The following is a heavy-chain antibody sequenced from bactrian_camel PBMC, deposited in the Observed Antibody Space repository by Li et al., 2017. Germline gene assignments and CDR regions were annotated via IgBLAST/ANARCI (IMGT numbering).Heavy chain of an antibody. CDR1: GFTVSTYA. CDR3: AKTGDGGSWGEYDF. V-gene: IGHV3S44*01. CDR2: ISDLDGST. D-gene: IGHD6*01. Sequence: VQLVESGGGLVQPGGSLTLSCTASGFTVSTYAMTWVRQAPGKGLEWVSNISDLDGSTSYASSVKGRFTISRDNAKNTLYLQLNSLETEDMAMYYCAKTGDGGSWGEYDFWGQGTQVTVS. J-gene: IGHJ4*01.